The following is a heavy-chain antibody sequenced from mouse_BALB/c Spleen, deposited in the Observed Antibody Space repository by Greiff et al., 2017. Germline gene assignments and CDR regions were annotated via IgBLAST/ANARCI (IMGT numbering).Heavy chain of an antibody. J-gene: IGHJ3*01. CDR2: INPSSGYT. V-gene: IGHV1-4*02. CDR3: ATSDGFAY. Sequence: VQLQQSAAELARPGASVKMSCKASGYTFTSYTMHWVKQRPGQGLEWIGYINPSSGYTEYNQKFKDKTTLTADKSSSTAYMQLSSLTSEDSAVYYCATSDGFAYWGQGTLVTVSA. CDR1: GYTFTSYT.